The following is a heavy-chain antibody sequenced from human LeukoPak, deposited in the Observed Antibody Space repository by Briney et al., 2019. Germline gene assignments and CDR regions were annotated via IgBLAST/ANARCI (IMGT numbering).Heavy chain of an antibody. CDR2: IFPSGGEI. CDR1: GFTFSTFA. D-gene: IGHD2-8*02. V-gene: IGHV3-23*01. J-gene: IGHJ4*02. Sequence: VGSLRLSCAASGFTFSTFAMIGARQPPGKGLEWVSSIFPSGGEIHYADSVRGRFTISRDNSKSTLSLQMNSLRAEDTAIYYCATYRQVLLPFESWGQGTLVTVSS. CDR3: ATYRQVLLPFES.